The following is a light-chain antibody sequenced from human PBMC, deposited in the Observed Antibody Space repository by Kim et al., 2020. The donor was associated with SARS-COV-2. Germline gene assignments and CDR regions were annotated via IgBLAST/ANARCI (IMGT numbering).Light chain of an antibody. Sequence: GPRVTISSSGSSSNSESNTVNWYQQLPGTAPKLLIYSHNQRPSGIPDRFSGSTSGTSGSLAISGLQSADEAVYYCASWDDSLNEVVFGGGTQLTVL. CDR1: SSNSESNT. CDR2: SHN. J-gene: IGLJ3*02. CDR3: ASWDDSLNEVV. V-gene: IGLV1-44*01.